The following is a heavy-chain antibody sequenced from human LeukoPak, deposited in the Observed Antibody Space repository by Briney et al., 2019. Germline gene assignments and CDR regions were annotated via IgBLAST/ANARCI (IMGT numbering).Heavy chain of an antibody. CDR3: ARKDGYSYGYNP. Sequence: GGSLRLSCAASGFTFSTYMMNWVRQAPGKGLEWVSSISSSASTIYYADSVKGRFTISRDNVKNSLYLQTNSLRDEDTAVYYCARKDGYSYGYNPWGQGTLVTVSS. V-gene: IGHV3-48*02. J-gene: IGHJ5*02. CDR1: GFTFSTYM. D-gene: IGHD5-18*01. CDR2: ISSSASTI.